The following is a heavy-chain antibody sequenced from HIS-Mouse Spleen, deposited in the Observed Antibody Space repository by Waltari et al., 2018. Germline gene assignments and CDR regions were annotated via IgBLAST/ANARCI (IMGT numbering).Heavy chain of an antibody. V-gene: IGHV4-34*01. J-gene: IGHJ1*01. Sequence: QVQLQQWGAGLLKPSETLFLTCAVYGGSFSGYYWSWIRQPPGKGWEWSGEISHSGSTTYNPSLKSRVTISVDTSKNQFSLKLSSVTAADTAVYYCARGGIAAAGTGFYFQHWGQGTLVTVSS. CDR3: ARGGIAAAGTGFYFQH. D-gene: IGHD6-13*01. CDR2: ISHSGST. CDR1: GGSFSGYY.